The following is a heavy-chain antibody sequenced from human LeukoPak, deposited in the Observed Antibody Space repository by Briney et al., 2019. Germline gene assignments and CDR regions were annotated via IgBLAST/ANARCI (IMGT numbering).Heavy chain of an antibody. D-gene: IGHD3-10*01. CDR2: IRRDGDVE. Sequence: GGSLRLSCVGSGFTFSTYWMTWVRQAPGKGLEWVANIRRDGDVEHYADSVRGRFTVSRDNAKNSMYLQMDSLRAEDTAVYYCARDDSPQDSGRYFDAFDMWGQGTMVTVSS. J-gene: IGHJ3*02. CDR1: GFTFSTYW. V-gene: IGHV3-7*01. CDR3: ARDDSPQDSGRYFDAFDM.